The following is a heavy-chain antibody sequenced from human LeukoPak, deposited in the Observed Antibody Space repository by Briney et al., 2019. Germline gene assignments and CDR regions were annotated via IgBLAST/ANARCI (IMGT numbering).Heavy chain of an antibody. CDR3: TTPWFDP. D-gene: IGHD1-14*01. V-gene: IGHV4-39*07. J-gene: IGHJ5*02. CDR1: GGSISSSSYY. CDR2: VNQSGST. Sequence: SETLSLTCNVSGGSISSSSYYWGWIRQPPGKGLELIGEVNQSGSTNYNPSLKSRVTMSVDTSKNQFSLKLTSVTAADTAVYYCTTPWFDPWGQGTLVTVSS.